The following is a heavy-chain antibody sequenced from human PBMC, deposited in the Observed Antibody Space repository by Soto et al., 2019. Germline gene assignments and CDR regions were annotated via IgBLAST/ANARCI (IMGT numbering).Heavy chain of an antibody. D-gene: IGHD6-6*01. CDR1: GFTFDDYA. CDR3: AKDGDYIAARLDYGYFDY. V-gene: IGHV3-9*01. CDR2: ISWNSGSI. Sequence: GGSLRLSCAASGFTFDDYAMHWVRQAPGKGLEWVSGISWNSGSIGYADSVKGRFTISRDNAKNSLYLQMNSLRAEDTALYYCAKDGDYIAARLDYGYFDYWGQGTLVTVSS. J-gene: IGHJ4*02.